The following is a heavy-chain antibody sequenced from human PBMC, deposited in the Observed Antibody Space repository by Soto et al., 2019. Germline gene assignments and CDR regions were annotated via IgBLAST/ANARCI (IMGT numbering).Heavy chain of an antibody. CDR3: ARSFYDFWSGYYLPVDY. J-gene: IGHJ4*02. CDR1: GGSFSGYY. V-gene: IGHV4-34*01. D-gene: IGHD3-3*01. Sequence: SETLSLTCAVYGGSFSGYYWSWIRQPPGKGLEWIGEINHSGSTNYNPSLKSRVTISVDTSKNQFSLKLSSVTAADTAVYYCARSFYDFWSGYYLPVDYWGQGTLVTVSS. CDR2: INHSGST.